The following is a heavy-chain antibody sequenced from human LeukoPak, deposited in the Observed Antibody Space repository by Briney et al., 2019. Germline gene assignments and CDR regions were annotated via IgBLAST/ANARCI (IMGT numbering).Heavy chain of an antibody. CDR3: ASSLTGEYFQH. CDR2: INRSGST. D-gene: IGHD3-10*01. V-gene: IGHV4-34*01. J-gene: IGHJ1*01. CDR1: GGSFSGYY. Sequence: SETLSLTCAVYGGSFSGYYWSWIRQPPGKGLEWIGEINRSGSTNYNPSLKSRVTISVDTSENQFSLKLSSVTAADTAVYYCASSLTGEYFQHWGQGTLVTVSS.